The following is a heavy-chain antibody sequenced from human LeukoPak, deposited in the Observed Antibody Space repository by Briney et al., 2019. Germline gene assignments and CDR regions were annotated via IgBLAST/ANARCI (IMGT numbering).Heavy chain of an antibody. J-gene: IGHJ5*02. CDR2: IIPIFGTA. D-gene: IGHD1-1*01. CDR1: GYTFTSYA. CDR3: ARETGTTSP. Sequence: SVKVSCKASGYTFTSYAMNWVRKAPGQGLEWMGGIIPIFGTANYAQKFQGRVTITADESTSTAYMELSSLRSEDTAVYYCARETGTTSPWGQGTLVTVSS. V-gene: IGHV1-69*13.